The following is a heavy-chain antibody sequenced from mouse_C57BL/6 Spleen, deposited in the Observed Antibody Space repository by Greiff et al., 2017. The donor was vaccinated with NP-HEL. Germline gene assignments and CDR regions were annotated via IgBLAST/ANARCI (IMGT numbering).Heavy chain of an antibody. J-gene: IGHJ4*01. CDR3: ARGDDAYPGYYAMDY. Sequence: EVKLVESEGGLVQPGSSMKLSCTASGFTFSDYYMAWVRQVPEKGLEWVANINYDGSSTYYLDSLKSRFIISRDNAKNILYLQMSSLKSEDTATYYCARGDDAYPGYYAMDYWGQGTSVTVSS. V-gene: IGHV5-16*01. D-gene: IGHD2-3*01. CDR2: INYDGSST. CDR1: GFTFSDYY.